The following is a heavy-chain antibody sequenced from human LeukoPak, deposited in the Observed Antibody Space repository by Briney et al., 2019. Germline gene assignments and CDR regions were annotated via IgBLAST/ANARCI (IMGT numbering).Heavy chain of an antibody. Sequence: PSETLSLTCTVTGGSISSGSDYWSWIREPAGKGLEWIGRIYTSGSTNYNPSLKSRVIISVDTSKNQFSLELSSVTAADTAVYYCAREDRYCSGGSCYSWGQGTLVTVSS. CDR3: AREDRYCSGGSCYS. CDR2: IYTSGST. V-gene: IGHV4-61*02. J-gene: IGHJ4*02. CDR1: GGSISSGSDY. D-gene: IGHD2-15*01.